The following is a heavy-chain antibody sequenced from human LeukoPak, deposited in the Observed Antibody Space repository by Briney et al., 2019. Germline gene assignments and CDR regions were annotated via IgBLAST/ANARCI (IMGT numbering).Heavy chain of an antibody. CDR3: ARDPGMERFGVVFDS. J-gene: IGHJ4*02. CDR2: MHYSGTT. V-gene: IGHV4-4*07. Sequence: PSETLSLTCTVSGGSISSDYWNWIRQPAGKGLEWIGRMHYSGTTNYHPSLRSRVTMSVDTSKNQFSLKLNSVTAADTAVYYCARDPGMERFGVVFDSWGQGTLVTVSS. CDR1: GGSISSDY. D-gene: IGHD3-10*01.